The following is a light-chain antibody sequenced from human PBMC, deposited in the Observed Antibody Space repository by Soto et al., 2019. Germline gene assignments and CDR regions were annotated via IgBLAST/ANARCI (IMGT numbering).Light chain of an antibody. V-gene: IGKV1-9*01. CDR1: QTISSW. Sequence: DIQMTQSPSTLSGSVGDRVTITCRASQTISSWLAWYQQKPGKAPKLLIYAASTLQSGVPSRFSGSGSGTEFTLTISSLQPEDFATYYCQQLNSYPITFGQGTRLDIK. CDR2: AAS. CDR3: QQLNSYPIT. J-gene: IGKJ5*01.